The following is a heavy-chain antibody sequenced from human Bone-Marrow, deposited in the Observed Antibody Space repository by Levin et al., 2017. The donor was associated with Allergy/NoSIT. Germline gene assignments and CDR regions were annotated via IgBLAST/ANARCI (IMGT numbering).Heavy chain of an antibody. V-gene: IGHV3-9*01. CDR1: GFTFDDYA. CDR2: ISWNSGSI. J-gene: IGHJ6*02. D-gene: IGHD3-10*01. Sequence: LSLTCAASGFTFDDYAMHWVRQAPGKGLEWVSGISWNSGSIGYADSVKGRFTISRDNAKNSLYLQMNSLRVEDTALYYCAKIYGSGSPTGSYYGMDVWGQGTTVTVSS. CDR3: AKIYGSGSPTGSYYGMDV.